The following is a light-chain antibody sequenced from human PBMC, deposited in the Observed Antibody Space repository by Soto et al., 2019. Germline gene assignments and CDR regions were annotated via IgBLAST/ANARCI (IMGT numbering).Light chain of an antibody. Sequence: QSVLTQPPSLSGAPGLRITISCSGNSSNIGAGYDVHWYQQLPGTVPRLLIYNTNNRHSGVPDRFSASRSGTSASLAITGLRPADEADYYCHSYDNGLGGSVFGGGTKLTVL. V-gene: IGLV1-40*01. CDR2: NTN. J-gene: IGLJ3*02. CDR1: SSNIGAGYD. CDR3: HSYDNGLGGSV.